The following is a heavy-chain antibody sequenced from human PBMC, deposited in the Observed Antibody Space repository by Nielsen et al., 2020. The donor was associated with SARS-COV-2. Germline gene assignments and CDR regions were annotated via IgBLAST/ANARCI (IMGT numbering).Heavy chain of an antibody. Sequence: SCAASGFTFDDYAMHWVRQAPGKGLEWVSGISWNSGSIGYADSVKGRFTISRDNAKNSLYLQMNSLRAEDTALYYCTKDLSPAISGGFDSWGQGTLVTVSS. V-gene: IGHV3-9*01. CDR1: GFTFDDYA. CDR3: TKDLSPAISGGFDS. D-gene: IGHD2-2*02. J-gene: IGHJ4*02. CDR2: ISWNSGSI.